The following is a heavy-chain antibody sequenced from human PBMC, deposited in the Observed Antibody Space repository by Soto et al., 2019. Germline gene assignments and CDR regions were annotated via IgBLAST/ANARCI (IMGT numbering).Heavy chain of an antibody. D-gene: IGHD4-17*01. Sequence: EVQLLESGGGLVQPGGSLRLSCAASGFTFSSYAMSWVRQTPGKGLEWVSAISGSGGSTYYADSVKGRFTISRDNSKNTLYLQMNSLRAEDTAVYYCAKHLGDYGEAFDYWGQGTLVTVSS. J-gene: IGHJ4*02. CDR1: GFTFSSYA. CDR2: ISGSGGST. CDR3: AKHLGDYGEAFDY. V-gene: IGHV3-23*01.